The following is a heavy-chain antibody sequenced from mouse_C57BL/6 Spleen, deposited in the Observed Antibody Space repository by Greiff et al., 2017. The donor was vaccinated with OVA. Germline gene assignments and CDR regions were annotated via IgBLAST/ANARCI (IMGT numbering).Heavy chain of an antibody. CDR3: AREGVAGAMDY. CDR2: INYDGSST. J-gene: IGHJ4*01. CDR1: GFTFSDYY. Sequence: EVMLVESEGGLVQPGSSMKLSCTASGFTFSDYYMAWVRQVPEKGLEWVANINYDGSSTYYLDSLKSRFIISRDNAKNILYLQMSSLKSEDTATYYCAREGVAGAMDYWGQGTSVTVSS. V-gene: IGHV5-16*01. D-gene: IGHD1-1*01.